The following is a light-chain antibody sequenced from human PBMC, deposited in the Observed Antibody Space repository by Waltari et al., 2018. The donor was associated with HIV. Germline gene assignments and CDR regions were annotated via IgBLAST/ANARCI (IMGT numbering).Light chain of an antibody. Sequence: QLVLTQSPSASASLGASVKLTCTLSGGHSHYPIAWHPQQPGQGPRYLMRLNSDGSHSKGDGIPDRFSGSSSGAERYLTISSLQSEDEADYYCQTWGTGIQRLFGGGTKLTVL. CDR3: QTWGTGIQRL. CDR2: LNSDGSH. CDR1: GGHSHYP. J-gene: IGLJ3*02. V-gene: IGLV4-69*01.